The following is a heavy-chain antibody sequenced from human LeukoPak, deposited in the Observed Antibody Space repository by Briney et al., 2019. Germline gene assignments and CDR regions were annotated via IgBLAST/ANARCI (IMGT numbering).Heavy chain of an antibody. D-gene: IGHD7-27*01. CDR3: ARENWVFDY. Sequence: PSETLSLTCAVYGGSFSGYYWSWIRQPPGKGLEWIGEINHSGSTNYNPSLKSRVTISVDTSKNQFSLKVRSVTAADTAVYYCARENWVFDYWGQGILVTVSS. CDR2: INHSGST. J-gene: IGHJ4*02. CDR1: GGSFSGYY. V-gene: IGHV4-34*01.